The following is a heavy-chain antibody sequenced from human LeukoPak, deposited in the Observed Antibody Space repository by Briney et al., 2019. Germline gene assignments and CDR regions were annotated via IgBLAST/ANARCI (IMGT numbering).Heavy chain of an antibody. Sequence: GGSLRLSCAASGYSFSSYAMHWVRQAPGKGLEYVSAINSDGRITYYANSVKGRFTISRDNSKNTLYLQMNSLRAEDTAVYYCAKVLPYYYGSGSLPVDAFDIWGQGTMVTVSS. D-gene: IGHD3-10*01. V-gene: IGHV3-64*04. CDR2: INSDGRIT. CDR1: GYSFSSYA. J-gene: IGHJ3*02. CDR3: AKVLPYYYGSGSLPVDAFDI.